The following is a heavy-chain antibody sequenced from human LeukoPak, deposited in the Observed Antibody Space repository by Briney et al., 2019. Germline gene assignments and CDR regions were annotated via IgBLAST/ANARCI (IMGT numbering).Heavy chain of an antibody. J-gene: IGHJ4*02. V-gene: IGHV3-30-3*01. CDR2: ISYDGSNK. Sequence: PGRSLRLSCAASRFTFSSYAMHWVRQAPGKGLEWVAVISYDGSNKYYADSVKGRFTISRDNSKNTLYLQMNSLRAEDTAVYYCARESVLAFDYWGQGTLVTVSS. CDR1: RFTFSSYA. CDR3: ARESVLAFDY.